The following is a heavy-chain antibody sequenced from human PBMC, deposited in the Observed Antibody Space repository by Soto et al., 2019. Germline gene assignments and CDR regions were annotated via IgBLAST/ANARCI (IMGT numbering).Heavy chain of an antibody. CDR1: GGSVDSNRYY. CDR2: IFYSGST. J-gene: IGHJ6*02. CDR3: SRNNYYYYGMDV. V-gene: IGHV4-39*01. Sequence: SETLSLTCTVSGGSVDSNRYYWAWIRQPPGKGLEWIGSIFYSGSTYYNPSLKSRVTISVDTSKNQFSLKLSSVTAADTAVYYCSRNNYYYYGMDVWGQGTTVTVSS.